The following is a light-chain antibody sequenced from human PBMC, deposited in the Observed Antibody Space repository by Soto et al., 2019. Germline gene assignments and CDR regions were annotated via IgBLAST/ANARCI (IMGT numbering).Light chain of an antibody. J-gene: IGKJ2*01. V-gene: IGKV3-20*01. Sequence: EIVLTQSPGTLSLSPGERATLSCRASQSVSSSYLAWYQQKPGQAPRLLIYGASSRATGIPARFSGSGSGTDYTLTISRLEPEDFAVYYCQQHGSSPRYTFGQRTKLEIK. CDR2: GAS. CDR1: QSVSSSY. CDR3: QQHGSSPRYT.